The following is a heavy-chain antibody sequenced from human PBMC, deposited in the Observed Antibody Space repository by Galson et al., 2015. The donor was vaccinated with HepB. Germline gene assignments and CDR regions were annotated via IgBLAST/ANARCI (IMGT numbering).Heavy chain of an antibody. Sequence: SVKVSCKASGYTFTGYYMHWVRRAPGQGLEWMGWINPNSGGTNYAQKFQGWVTMTRDTSISTAYMELSRLRSDDTAVYYCARDWGGRGYSYGGVYWIDPWGQGTLVTVSS. J-gene: IGHJ5*02. D-gene: IGHD5-18*01. CDR3: ARDWGGRGYSYGGVYWIDP. CDR1: GYTFTGYY. CDR2: INPNSGGT. V-gene: IGHV1-2*04.